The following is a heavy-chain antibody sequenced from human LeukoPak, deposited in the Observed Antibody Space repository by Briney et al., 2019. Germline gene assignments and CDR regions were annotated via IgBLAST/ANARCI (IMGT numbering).Heavy chain of an antibody. D-gene: IGHD3-10*02. CDR3: ARHVNWFDP. CDR1: GGSFSGYY. J-gene: IGHJ5*02. Sequence: PSETLSLTCAVYGGSFSGYYWSWIRQPPGKGLEWIGEINHSGSTNYNPSLKSRVTISVDTSKNQFSLKLSSVTAEDTAVYYCARHVNWFDPWGQGTLVTVSS. CDR2: INHSGST. V-gene: IGHV4-34*01.